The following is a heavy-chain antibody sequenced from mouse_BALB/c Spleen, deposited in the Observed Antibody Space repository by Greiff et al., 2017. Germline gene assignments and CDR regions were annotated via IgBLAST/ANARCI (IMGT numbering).Heavy chain of an antibody. Sequence: VQLQQSGAELVKPGASVKLSCTASGFNIKDTYMHWVKQRPEQGLEWIGRIDPANGNTKYDPKFQGKATITADTSSNTAYLQLSSLTSEDTAVYYCAITTGVATENAMDYWGQGTSVTVSS. D-gene: IGHD1-1*01. J-gene: IGHJ4*01. CDR1: GFNIKDTY. V-gene: IGHV14-3*02. CDR3: AITTGVATENAMDY. CDR2: IDPANGNT.